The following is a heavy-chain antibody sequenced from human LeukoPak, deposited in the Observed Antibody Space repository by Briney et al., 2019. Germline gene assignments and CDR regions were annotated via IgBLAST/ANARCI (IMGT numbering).Heavy chain of an antibody. V-gene: IGHV1-2*02. J-gene: IGHJ3*02. CDR1: GYTFTVYY. CDR3: ARGVVVILSGGAFDI. D-gene: IGHD3-22*01. Sequence: ASVKVSCKASGYTFTVYYMHWVRQAPGQGLEWMGWINPNSGGTNYAQKFQGRVTMTRDTSISTAYMELSRLRSDDTAVYYRARGVVVILSGGAFDIWGQGTMVTVSS. CDR2: INPNSGGT.